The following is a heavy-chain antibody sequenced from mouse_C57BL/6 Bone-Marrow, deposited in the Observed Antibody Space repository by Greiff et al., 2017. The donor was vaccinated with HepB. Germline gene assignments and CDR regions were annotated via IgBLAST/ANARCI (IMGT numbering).Heavy chain of an antibody. CDR1: GYTFTDYY. CDR3: AGPNPVYGSSYEYYAMDY. Sequence: EVQLQQSGPELVKPGASVKISCKASGYTFTDYYMNWVKQSHGKSLEWIGDINPNNGGTSYNQKFKGKATLTVDKSSSTAYMELRSLTSEDSAVYYWAGPNPVYGSSYEYYAMDYWGQGTSVTVSS. V-gene: IGHV1-26*01. D-gene: IGHD1-1*01. J-gene: IGHJ4*01. CDR2: INPNNGGT.